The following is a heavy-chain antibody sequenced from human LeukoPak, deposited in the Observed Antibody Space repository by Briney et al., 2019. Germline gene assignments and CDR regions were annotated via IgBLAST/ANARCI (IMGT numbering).Heavy chain of an antibody. V-gene: IGHV4-38-2*02. D-gene: IGHD6-19*01. CDR1: GYSISSGYY. J-gene: IGHJ5*02. CDR2: IYHSGKT. CDR3: ARDRISVADPPNWFDP. Sequence: SETLSLTCTVSGYSISSGYYWGWIRQTPGKGLEWIGSIYHSGKTYYNPSLKSRVTISIDTSKNQFSLKLSSVTAADTAVYYCARDRISVADPPNWFDPWGQGTLVTVSS.